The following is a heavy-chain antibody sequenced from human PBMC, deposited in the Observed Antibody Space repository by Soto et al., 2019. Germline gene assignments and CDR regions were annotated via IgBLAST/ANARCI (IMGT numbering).Heavy chain of an antibody. V-gene: IGHV4-59*01. D-gene: IGHD4-17*01. Sequence: SETLSLTCTVSGGSIRSYYWSWIRQPPGKGLEWIGNIYYSGSTNYNPSLKSRVTISVDTSKNQFSLKLSSVTAADTAVYYCARTYGDGFDYWGQGTLVTVSS. J-gene: IGHJ4*02. CDR2: IYYSGST. CDR3: ARTYGDGFDY. CDR1: GGSIRSYY.